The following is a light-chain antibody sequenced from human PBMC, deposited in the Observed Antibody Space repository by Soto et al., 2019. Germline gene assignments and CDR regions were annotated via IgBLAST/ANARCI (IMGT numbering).Light chain of an antibody. Sequence: QSALTQPASVSGSPGQSITISCTGTSSDVGDYKYVSWYQQHPGKVPKLMISEVSNRPSGVSNRFSGSKSGNTASLTISGLQADDEGDYYCSSPASTLGVFGGGTKLTVL. CDR2: EVS. J-gene: IGLJ3*02. V-gene: IGLV2-14*01. CDR3: SSPASTLGV. CDR1: SSDVGDYKY.